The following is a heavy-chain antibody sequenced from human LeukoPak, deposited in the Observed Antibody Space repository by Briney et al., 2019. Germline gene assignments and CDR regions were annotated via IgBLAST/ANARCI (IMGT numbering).Heavy chain of an antibody. Sequence: SETLSLTCTVSGGSISNYYWRWLRQPPGKGLEWIGYVYYSGTTNYNPSLKSRVTISVDTSKNQFYLKLSSVTAADTAVYYCARHWKSSYTLIEYWGQGTPVTVSS. CDR2: VYYSGTT. V-gene: IGHV4-59*08. CDR3: ARHWKSSYTLIEY. CDR1: GGSISNYY. D-gene: IGHD6-13*01. J-gene: IGHJ4*02.